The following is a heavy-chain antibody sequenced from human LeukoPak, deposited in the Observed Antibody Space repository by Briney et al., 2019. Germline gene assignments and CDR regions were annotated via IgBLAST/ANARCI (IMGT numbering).Heavy chain of an antibody. CDR1: GFTFDDYA. Sequence: GGSLRLSCAASGFTFDDYAMHWVRQAPGKGLEWVSGISWNSGSIGCADSVKGRFTISRDNAKNSLYLQMNSLRAEDTALYYCAKDMGGDYYYYGMDVWGQGTTVTVSS. J-gene: IGHJ6*02. CDR3: AKDMGGDYYYYGMDV. V-gene: IGHV3-9*01. D-gene: IGHD2-15*01. CDR2: ISWNSGSI.